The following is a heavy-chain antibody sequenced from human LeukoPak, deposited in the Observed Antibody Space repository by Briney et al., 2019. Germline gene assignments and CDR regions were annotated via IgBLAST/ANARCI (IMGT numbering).Heavy chain of an antibody. V-gene: IGHV3-43*01. CDR3: AKEVDCPSDCLFFHS. CDR2: INRRGHT. CDR1: GFTFDRFT. J-gene: IGHJ4*02. D-gene: IGHD2-21*02. Sequence: GGSLRLSCAASGFTFDRFTIHWVRQTPGKGLEWVSLINRRGHTFYADSVKGRFTISRDNSRNSVFLQMNSLRPEDTALYHCAKEVDCPSDCLFFHSWGQGTLVIVSS.